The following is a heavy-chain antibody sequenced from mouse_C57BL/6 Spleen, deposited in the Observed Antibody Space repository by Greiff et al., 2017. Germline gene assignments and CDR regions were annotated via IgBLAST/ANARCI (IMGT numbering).Heavy chain of an antibody. D-gene: IGHD2-3*01. J-gene: IGHJ4*01. V-gene: IGHV5-9*01. CDR3: ARWLLLYYAMDY. CDR2: ISGGGGNT. Sequence: EVQGVESGGGLVKPGGSLKLSCAASGFTFSSYTMSWVRQTPEKRLEWVATISGGGGNTYYPDSVKGRFTISRDNAKNTLYLQMCSLRSEDTALYYCARWLLLYYAMDYWGQGTSVTVSS. CDR1: GFTFSSYT.